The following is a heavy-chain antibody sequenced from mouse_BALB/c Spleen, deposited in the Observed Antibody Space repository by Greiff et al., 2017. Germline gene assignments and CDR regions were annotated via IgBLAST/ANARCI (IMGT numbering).Heavy chain of an antibody. CDR3: ARYKGRYDPYWYFDV. CDR2: ISYSGST. D-gene: IGHD2-14*01. Sequence: EVKLLESGPSLVKPSQTLSLTCSVTGDSITSGYWNWIRKFPGNKLEYMGYISYSGSTYYNPSLKSRISITRDTSKNQYYLQLNSVTTEDTATYYCARYKGRYDPYWYFDVWGAGTTVTVSS. CDR1: GDSITSGY. V-gene: IGHV3-8*02. J-gene: IGHJ1*01.